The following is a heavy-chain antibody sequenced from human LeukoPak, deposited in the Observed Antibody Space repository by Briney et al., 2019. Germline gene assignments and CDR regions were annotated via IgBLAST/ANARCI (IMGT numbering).Heavy chain of an antibody. J-gene: IGHJ3*02. Sequence: PGGSLRLSCAAFGFTFSDYNMNWVRQAPGKGLEWVSYISSSGSTIYYGDSVKGRFTISRDNAKNSLFLQMSSLRDEDTAVFYCVTVDWASFAFDIWGQGTMVTVSS. CDR3: VTVDWASFAFDI. CDR2: ISSSGSTI. D-gene: IGHD3-9*01. CDR1: GFTFSDYN. V-gene: IGHV3-48*02.